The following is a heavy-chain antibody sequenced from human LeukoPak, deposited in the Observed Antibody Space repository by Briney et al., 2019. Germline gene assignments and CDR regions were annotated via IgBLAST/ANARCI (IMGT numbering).Heavy chain of an antibody. V-gene: IGHV3-13*01. Sequence: GGSLRLSCVASGSMFSTYDLHWVRQGRGKGPEWVSGIGEGGDTYYSGSVRGRFTISRENAKNTLYLQMTSLSAGDTALYYCVRGLSGPAEHDAFDIWGQGTMVTVSS. CDR3: VRGLSGPAEHDAFDI. CDR1: GSMFSTYD. D-gene: IGHD1-26*01. J-gene: IGHJ3*02. CDR2: IGEGGDT.